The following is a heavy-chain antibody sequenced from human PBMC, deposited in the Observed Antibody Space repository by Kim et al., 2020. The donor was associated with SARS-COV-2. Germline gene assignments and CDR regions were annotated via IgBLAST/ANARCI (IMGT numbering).Heavy chain of an antibody. D-gene: IGHD2-21*02. Sequence: TTTPSIKSRVTISVDPSKNQFSLKLSSVTAADTAVYYCARVAVTAFDYWGQGTLVTVSS. J-gene: IGHJ4*02. V-gene: IGHV4-61*02. CDR3: ARVAVTAFDY.